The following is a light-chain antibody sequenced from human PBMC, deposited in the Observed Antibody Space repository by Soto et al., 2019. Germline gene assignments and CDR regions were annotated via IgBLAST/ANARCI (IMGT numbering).Light chain of an antibody. CDR2: EVS. J-gene: IGLJ2*01. Sequence: QSVLTQPPSASGSPGQSVTISCTGSSSDVGGYIYVSWYQHHPGKAPKLMIYEVSKRPSGVPDRFSGSKSGNTASLTVSGLQAEDEADYYCSSNADRNNFVVFGGGTKLTVL. CDR1: SSDVGGYIY. V-gene: IGLV2-8*01. CDR3: SSNADRNNFVV.